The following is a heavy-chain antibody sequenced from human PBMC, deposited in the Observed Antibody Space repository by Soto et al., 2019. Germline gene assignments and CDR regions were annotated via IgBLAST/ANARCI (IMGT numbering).Heavy chain of an antibody. CDR2: ISSSSSYI. V-gene: IGHV3-21*01. Sequence: GGSLRLSCAASGFTFSSYSMNWVRQAPGKGLEWVSSISSSSSYIYYADSVKGRFTISRDNAKNSLYLQMNSLRAEDTAVYYCARGIITTPDNFDYWGQGTQVTVSS. D-gene: IGHD4-4*01. CDR1: GFTFSSYS. CDR3: ARGIITTPDNFDY. J-gene: IGHJ4*02.